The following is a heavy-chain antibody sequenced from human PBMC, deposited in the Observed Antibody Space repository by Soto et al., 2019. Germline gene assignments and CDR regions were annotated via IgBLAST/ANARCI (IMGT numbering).Heavy chain of an antibody. D-gene: IGHD6-6*01. J-gene: IGHJ6*02. CDR3: ARVTSIAGVYYYYGMDV. Sequence: GGSLRLSCAASGFTFSSYWMHWVRQAPGKGLVWVSRINSDGSSTSYADSVKGRFTISRDKAKNTLYLQMNSLRAEDTAVYYCARVTSIAGVYYYYGMDVWGQGTTVTVSS. CDR1: GFTFSSYW. V-gene: IGHV3-74*01. CDR2: INSDGSST.